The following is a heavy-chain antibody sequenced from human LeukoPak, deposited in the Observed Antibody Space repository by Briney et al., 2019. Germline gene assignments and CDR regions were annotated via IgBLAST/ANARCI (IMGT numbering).Heavy chain of an antibody. V-gene: IGHV3-30-3*01. CDR2: ISYDGSNK. D-gene: IGHD2-15*01. J-gene: IGHJ4*02. Sequence: PGGSLRLSCAASGFTFSSYAMHWVRQAPGKGLEWVAVISYDGSNKYYADSVKGRFTISRDNSKNTLYLQMNSLRAEDTAVYYCARARGYCSGGSCYTFDYWGQGTLVTVSS. CDR1: GFTFSSYA. CDR3: ARARGYCSGGSCYTFDY.